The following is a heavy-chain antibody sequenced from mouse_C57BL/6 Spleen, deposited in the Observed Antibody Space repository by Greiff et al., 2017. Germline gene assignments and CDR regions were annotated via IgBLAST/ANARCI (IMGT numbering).Heavy chain of an antibody. D-gene: IGHD1-1*01. V-gene: IGHV5-16*01. J-gene: IGHJ4*01. CDR1: GFTFSDYY. CDR2: INYDGSST. Sequence: EVMLVESEGGLVQPGSSMKLSCTASGFTFSDYYMAWVRQVPEKGLEWVANINYDGSSTYYLDSLKSRFIISRDNAKNILYLQMSSLKSEDTATYYCARDGAYGGAMDYWGQGTSVTVSS. CDR3: ARDGAYGGAMDY.